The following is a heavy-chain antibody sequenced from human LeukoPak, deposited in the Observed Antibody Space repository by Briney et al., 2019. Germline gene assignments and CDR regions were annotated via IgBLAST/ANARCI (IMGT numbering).Heavy chain of an antibody. CDR3: ARASYSSSWYADY. CDR1: GFTFSSYE. D-gene: IGHD6-13*01. CDR2: ISSSGSTI. V-gene: IGHV3-48*03. Sequence: GGSLRLSCAASGFTFSSYEMNWVRQAPGKGLEWVSYISSSGSTIYYADSVKGRFTISRGNAKNSLYLQMNSLRAEDTAVYYCARASYSSSWYADYWGQGTLVTVSS. J-gene: IGHJ4*02.